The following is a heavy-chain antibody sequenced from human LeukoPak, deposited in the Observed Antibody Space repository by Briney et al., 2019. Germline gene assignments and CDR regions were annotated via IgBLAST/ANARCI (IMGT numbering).Heavy chain of an antibody. Sequence: RASVKVSCKASGYTFTSYDINWVRQATGQELEWMGWMDPNSGNTGYAQKFQGRVTITRNTYISTAYMELSSLRSEDTAVYYCARFSGRIGGGSDYWGQGTLVTVSS. CDR3: ARFSGRIGGGSDY. CDR2: MDPNSGNT. J-gene: IGHJ4*02. CDR1: GYTFTSYD. D-gene: IGHD2-15*01. V-gene: IGHV1-8*03.